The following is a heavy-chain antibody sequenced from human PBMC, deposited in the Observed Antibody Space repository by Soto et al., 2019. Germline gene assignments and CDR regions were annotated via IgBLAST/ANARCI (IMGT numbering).Heavy chain of an antibody. V-gene: IGHV1-18*04. CDR3: TGDDRSGYYCAIDD. J-gene: IGHJ4*02. CDR1: GYTFTMYG. Sequence: QAHLVQSGGEVKKPGASVKVSCKASGYTFTMYGLSWVRQAPGQGPGWMGWTRADTCDVRYAEKFRGRLTLTTDTSTNKAYMDLRSLRSDESAVYYCTGDDRSGYYCAIDDWGRGTLVTISS. CDR2: TRADTCDV. D-gene: IGHD3-22*01.